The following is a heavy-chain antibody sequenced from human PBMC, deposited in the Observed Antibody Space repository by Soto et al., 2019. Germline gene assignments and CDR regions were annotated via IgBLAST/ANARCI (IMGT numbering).Heavy chain of an antibody. D-gene: IGHD2-2*01. CDR2: IVVGSGNT. Sequence: ASVKVSCKASGFTFTSSAVQWVRQARGQRLEWIGWIVVGSGNTNYAQKFQERVTITRDMSTSTAYMELSSLRSEDTAVYYCAAGYCSSTSCYHWFDPWGQGTLVTVSS. V-gene: IGHV1-58*01. J-gene: IGHJ5*02. CDR1: GFTFTSSA. CDR3: AAGYCSSTSCYHWFDP.